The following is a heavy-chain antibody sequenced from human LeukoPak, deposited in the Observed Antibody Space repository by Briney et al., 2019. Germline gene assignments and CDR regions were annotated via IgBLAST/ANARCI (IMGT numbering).Heavy chain of an antibody. CDR2: IKSKTDGGTT. CDR3: TTDGLMVRGVMHND. J-gene: IGHJ4*02. Sequence: GGSLRLSCAASGFTFSSYAMGWVRQAPGKGLEWVGRIKSKTDGGTTDYAAPVKGRFTISRDDSENTLFLQMNSLKTEDTAVYYCTTDGLMVRGVMHNDWGQGTLVTVSS. V-gene: IGHV3-15*01. D-gene: IGHD3-10*01. CDR1: GFTFSSYA.